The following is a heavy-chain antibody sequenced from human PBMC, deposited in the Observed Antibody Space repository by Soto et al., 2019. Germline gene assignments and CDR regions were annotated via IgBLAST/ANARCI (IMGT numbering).Heavy chain of an antibody. D-gene: IGHD6-13*01. Sequence: PGESLKISCKGSGFSFTSYWIGWVRQMPWKGLEWMGIIYPGASDTRYSPSFQGQVTISADKSISTAYLQWSSLKASDTAMYYWARVIAAGGPRFCSCFYDMEGCEKETT. J-gene: IGHJ6*01. CDR2: IYPGASDT. CDR1: GFSFTSYW. CDR3: ARVIAAGGPRFCSCFYDMEG. V-gene: IGHV5-51*01.